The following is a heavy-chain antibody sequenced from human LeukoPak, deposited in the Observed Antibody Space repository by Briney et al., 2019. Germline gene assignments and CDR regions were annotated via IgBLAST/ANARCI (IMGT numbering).Heavy chain of an antibody. CDR3: ARSSAREYCSSATCYLIGAFDI. V-gene: IGHV3-7*01. Sequence: PGGSLRLSCAASGFTFSTYWMIWVRQPPGKGREWVASINQDGSEKYYVDSVKGRFTLSRDNVKNSLYLQMNSLRAEDTAVYYCARSSAREYCSSATCYLIGAFDIWGQGTLVTVSS. CDR1: GFTFSTYW. CDR2: INQDGSEK. D-gene: IGHD2-2*01. J-gene: IGHJ3*02.